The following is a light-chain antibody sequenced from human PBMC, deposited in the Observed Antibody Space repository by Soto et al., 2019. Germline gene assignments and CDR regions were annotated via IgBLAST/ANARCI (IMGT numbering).Light chain of an antibody. Sequence: EIVLTQSPGTLSLSPGERATLSCRASQSVSSSYLAWYQQKPDQAPRLLIYGASSRATGIPDRFSGSGSGTESSLTIGGLGPEDSAVYYCQQYGSSPFTFGPGTKVDIK. CDR3: QQYGSSPFT. J-gene: IGKJ3*01. CDR1: QSVSSSY. CDR2: GAS. V-gene: IGKV3-20*01.